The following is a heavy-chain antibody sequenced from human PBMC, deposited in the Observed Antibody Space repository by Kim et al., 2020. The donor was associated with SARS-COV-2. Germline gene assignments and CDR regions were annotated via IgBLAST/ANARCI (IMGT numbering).Heavy chain of an antibody. CDR3: ASEPPPGSGSYYNELAYYGMDV. CDR2: IYSGGST. D-gene: IGHD3-10*01. J-gene: IGHJ6*02. V-gene: IGHV3-53*01. CDR1: GFTVSSNY. Sequence: GGSLRLSCAASGFTVSSNYMSWVRQAPGKGLEWVSVIYSGGSTYYADSVKGRFTISRDNSKNTLYLQMNSLRAEDTAVYYCASEPPPGSGSYYNELAYYGMDVWGQGTTVTVSS.